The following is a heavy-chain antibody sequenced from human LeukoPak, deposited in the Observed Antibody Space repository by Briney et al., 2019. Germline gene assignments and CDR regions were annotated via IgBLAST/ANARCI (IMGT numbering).Heavy chain of an antibody. D-gene: IGHD4-17*01. V-gene: IGHV3-48*01. CDR2: ISSSSSIV. CDR1: GFTFTTYS. J-gene: IGHJ4*02. Sequence: GGSLRLSCAASGFTFTTYSINWVRQAPGKGLEWVSYISSSSSIVYYADSVKGRFTISRDNAKSSLYLQMNSLTAEDSAVYYCARGSYGDYYFDYWGQGTLVTDSS. CDR3: ARGSYGDYYFDY.